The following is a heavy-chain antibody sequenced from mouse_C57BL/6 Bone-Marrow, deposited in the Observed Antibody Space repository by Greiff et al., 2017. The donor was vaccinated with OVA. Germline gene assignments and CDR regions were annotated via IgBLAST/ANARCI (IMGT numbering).Heavy chain of an antibody. CDR1: GYTFTGYW. Sequence: QVQLQQSGAELMKPGASVKLSCKATGYTFTGYWIEWVKQRPGHGLEWIGEILPGSGSTNYNEKFKGKATFTADTSSNTAYMQLSSLTTEDSAIYDCARVGVWYYGSSYDWYFDVWGTGTTVTVAS. CDR2: ILPGSGST. CDR3: ARVGVWYYGSSYDWYFDV. J-gene: IGHJ1*03. V-gene: IGHV1-9*01. D-gene: IGHD1-1*01.